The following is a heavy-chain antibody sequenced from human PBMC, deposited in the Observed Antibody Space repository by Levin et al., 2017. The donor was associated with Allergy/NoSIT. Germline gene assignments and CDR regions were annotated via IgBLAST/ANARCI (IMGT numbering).Heavy chain of an antibody. Sequence: QTLSLTCTFSGFSLTTSGMRVIWVRQPPGKALEWLARIDWNNNKFYSTSLKTRLTISKDISKNQVVLTMTNIDPVDTATYSCARTVGSGYLDYWGQGILVTVSS. V-gene: IGHV2-70*04. J-gene: IGHJ4*02. D-gene: IGHD3-10*01. CDR3: ARTVGSGYLDY. CDR1: GFSLTTSGMR. CDR2: IDWNNNK.